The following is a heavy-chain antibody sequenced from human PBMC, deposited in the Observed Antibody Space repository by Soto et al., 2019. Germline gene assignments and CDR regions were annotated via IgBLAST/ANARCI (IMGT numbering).Heavy chain of an antibody. J-gene: IGHJ4*02. Sequence: GGSLRLSCAASGFSFSSYAMGWVRQAPGKGLDWVSSISAGGDGTYYADSVKGRFTISRDNSKNTMYLQMTSLRADDTAVYYCTRGGLEPFDFWGQGALVTVSS. CDR2: ISAGGDGT. D-gene: IGHD1-1*01. CDR3: TRGGLEPFDF. V-gene: IGHV3-23*01. CDR1: GFSFSSYA.